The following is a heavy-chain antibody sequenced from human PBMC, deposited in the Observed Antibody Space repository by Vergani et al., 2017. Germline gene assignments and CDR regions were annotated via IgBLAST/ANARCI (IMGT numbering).Heavy chain of an antibody. CDR2: IRPKTDGETT. D-gene: IGHD2-21*01. CDR1: GFTFSSAW. Sequence: EVQPVESGGGLVKPGGSLRLSCTTSGFTFSSAWMSWVRQAPGKGLEWVARIRPKTDGETTDYAAPVKGRFTISRDDSKNTLYLQMNSLRAEDTAIYYCAKSGVYHIGSFDAFDIWGHGTMVTVSS. CDR3: AKSGVYHIGSFDAFDI. V-gene: IGHV3-15*01. J-gene: IGHJ3*02.